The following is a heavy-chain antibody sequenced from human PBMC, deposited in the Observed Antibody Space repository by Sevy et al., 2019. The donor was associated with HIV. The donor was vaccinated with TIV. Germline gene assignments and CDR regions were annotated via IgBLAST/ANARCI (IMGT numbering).Heavy chain of an antibody. D-gene: IGHD3-10*01. CDR2: MSSDGSSK. V-gene: IGHV3-30-3*01. CDR3: ARSSLFTMVRGVIDY. Sequence: GGSLRLSCAASGFAFSTYSLHWVRQAPGKGLEWMAVMSSDGSSKFYADSVKGRFTISRDNSKNALYLQMNSLRVEETAVYYCARSSLFTMVRGVIDYWGQGTLVTVS. CDR1: GFAFSTYS. J-gene: IGHJ4*02.